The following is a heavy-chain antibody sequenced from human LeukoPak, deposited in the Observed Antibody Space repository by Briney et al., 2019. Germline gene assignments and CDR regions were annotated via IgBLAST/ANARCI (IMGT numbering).Heavy chain of an antibody. Sequence: GGSLRLSCAASGFTFSSYGMHWVRQAPGKGLEWVAVISYDGSNKYYADSVKGRFTISRDNSKNTLYLQMNSLRAEDTAVYYCAKVRGSYLNDAFDIWGQGTMVTVSS. V-gene: IGHV3-30*18. CDR1: GFTFSSYG. J-gene: IGHJ3*02. CDR2: ISYDGSNK. D-gene: IGHD1-26*01. CDR3: AKVRGSYLNDAFDI.